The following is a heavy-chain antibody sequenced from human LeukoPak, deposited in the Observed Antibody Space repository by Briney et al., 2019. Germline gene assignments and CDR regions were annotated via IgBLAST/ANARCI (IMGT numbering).Heavy chain of an antibody. J-gene: IGHJ4*02. CDR1: GYTFTSYY. D-gene: IGHD3-22*01. CDR2: INPSGGST. CDR3: AMNYYDSSGYYPPRRNFDY. Sequence: ASVKLSCKASGYTFTSYYMHWVRQAPGQGLEWMGIINPSGGSTSYAQKFQGRVTMTRDTSTSTVYMELSSLRSEDTAVYYCAMNYYDSSGYYPPRRNFDYWGQRPLVPVSS. V-gene: IGHV1-46*01.